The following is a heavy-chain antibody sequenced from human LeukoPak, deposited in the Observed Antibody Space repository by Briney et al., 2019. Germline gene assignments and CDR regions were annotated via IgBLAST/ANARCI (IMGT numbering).Heavy chain of an antibody. D-gene: IGHD6-13*01. V-gene: IGHV4-59*01. CDR1: GGSISSYY. Sequence: PSETLSLTCTVSGGSISSYYWSWIRQPPGKGLEWIRYIYYSGSTNYNPSLKSRVTISVDTSKNQFSLKLSSVTAADTAVYYCARAERVAAAVGWFDPWGQRTLVTVSS. CDR2: IYYSGST. CDR3: ARAERVAAAVGWFDP. J-gene: IGHJ5*02.